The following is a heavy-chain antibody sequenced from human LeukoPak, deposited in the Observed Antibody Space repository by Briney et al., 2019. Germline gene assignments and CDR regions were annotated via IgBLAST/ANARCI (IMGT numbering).Heavy chain of an antibody. Sequence: PGGSLRLSCAASGFTFTGYSMNWVRQAPGKGLEWVSYISASSSNIYYADSVKGRFTISRDNAKNSLYLQMNSLIDEDTAVYYCARESYWGSSAKGFDYWGQGTLVTVSS. D-gene: IGHD7-27*01. CDR2: ISASSSNI. CDR3: ARESYWGSSAKGFDY. CDR1: GFTFTGYS. J-gene: IGHJ4*02. V-gene: IGHV3-48*02.